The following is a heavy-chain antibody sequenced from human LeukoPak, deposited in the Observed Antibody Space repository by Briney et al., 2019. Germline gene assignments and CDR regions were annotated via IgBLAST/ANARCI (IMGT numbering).Heavy chain of an antibody. J-gene: IGHJ5*02. Sequence: GASVKVSCKASGYTFTGYYMDWGRQAPGQGLDWVGWINPNSGGTNYAETFQGRVTMTRDTSISTAYMELSRLRSDDTAVYYCARERRNSGRGSSISHQGEATNWFDPWGQGTLVTVSS. CDR2: INPNSGGT. V-gene: IGHV1-2*02. CDR3: ARERRNSGRGSSISHQGEATNWFDP. CDR1: GYTFTGYY. D-gene: IGHD4-23*01.